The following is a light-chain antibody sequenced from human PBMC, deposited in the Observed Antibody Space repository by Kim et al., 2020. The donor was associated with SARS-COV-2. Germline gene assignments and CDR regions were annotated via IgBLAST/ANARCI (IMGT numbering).Light chain of an antibody. CDR2: GAS. CDR1: QSVTASF. J-gene: IGKJ4*01. CDR3: QQYGSSPPLT. V-gene: IGKV3-20*01. Sequence: EIVLTQSPGTLSLSPGERATLSCRASQSVTASFLAWYQQKPGQAPRLLIYGASNRATGIPDRFSGSGSGTEYTLTISRLEPEEFAVYYCQQYGSSPPLTFGGGTKVDIK.